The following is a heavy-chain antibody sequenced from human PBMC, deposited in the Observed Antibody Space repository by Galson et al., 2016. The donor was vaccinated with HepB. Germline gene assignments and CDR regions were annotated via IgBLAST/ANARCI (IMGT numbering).Heavy chain of an antibody. V-gene: IGHV3-23*01. D-gene: IGHD3-9*01. CDR2: VTGSGSAT. CDR3: AKDRYVAGYYPDY. CDR1: GFTFSSFA. J-gene: IGHJ4*02. Sequence: SLRLSCAASGFTFSSFAMTWVRQAPGKGLEWVAAVTGSGSATSYADSVKGRFTISRDNAKNTLYLQLNSLRAEDTAVYYCAKDRYVAGYYPDYWGQGTLVTVSS.